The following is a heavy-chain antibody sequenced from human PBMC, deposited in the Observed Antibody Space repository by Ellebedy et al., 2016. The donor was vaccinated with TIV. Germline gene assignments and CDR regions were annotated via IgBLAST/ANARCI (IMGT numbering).Heavy chain of an antibody. CDR2: MNAKSGNT. V-gene: IGHV1-8*02. CDR3: ARGAGEMGADWFDP. D-gene: IGHD5-24*01. Sequence: ASVKVSCKASGYTFTSYGINWVRQATGQGLEWMGWMNAKSGNTGYAQKFQGRVAMTRDTAISTAYMELSSLTSEDTAVYYCARGAGEMGADWFDPWGQGTLVTVSS. CDR1: GYTFTSYG. J-gene: IGHJ5*02.